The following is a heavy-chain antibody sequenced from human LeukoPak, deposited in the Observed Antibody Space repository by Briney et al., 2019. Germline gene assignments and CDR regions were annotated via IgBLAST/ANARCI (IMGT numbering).Heavy chain of an antibody. D-gene: IGHD3-9*01. J-gene: IGHJ4*02. CDR2: ISYTGSA. CDR1: AGSISSYY. CDR3: ARSLLTGAEFDY. Sequence: KTSETLSLTCTVSAGSISSYYWSWLRQPPGKGLEWIGYISYTGSANYNPSLKSRVTISVDTSKNQFSLKLSSVTAADTAVYYCARSLLTGAEFDYWGQGTLVTVSS. V-gene: IGHV4-59*12.